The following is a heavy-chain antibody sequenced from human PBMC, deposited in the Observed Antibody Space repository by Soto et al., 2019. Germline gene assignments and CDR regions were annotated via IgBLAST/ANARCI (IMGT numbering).Heavy chain of an antibody. CDR1: GFTFSSYA. V-gene: IGHV3-23*01. J-gene: IGHJ4*02. CDR2: ISGSGGTT. CDR3: ATFGGYQFDF. D-gene: IGHD3-10*01. Sequence: VPLLESGGGLVQPGGSLRLSCAASGFTFSSYAMSWVRQAPGKGLEWVSGISGSGGTTYYADSVKGRFTISRDNSKNTLYMQVKSLRADDTAVYYCATFGGYQFDFWGQGTLVTVSS.